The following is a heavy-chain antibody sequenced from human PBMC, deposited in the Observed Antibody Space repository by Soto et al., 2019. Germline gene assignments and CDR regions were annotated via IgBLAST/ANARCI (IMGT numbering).Heavy chain of an antibody. CDR3: ARDRLNDYGDSIFDY. CDR2: ISSSSSII. J-gene: IGHJ4*02. Sequence: GGSLRLSCAASGFTFSSYSMNWVRQAPGKGLEWVSYISSSSSIIYDADSVKGRFTISRDSAKNSLYLQMNSLRDEDTAVYYCARDRLNDYGDSIFDYWGQGTLVTVS. CDR1: GFTFSSYS. V-gene: IGHV3-48*02. D-gene: IGHD4-17*01.